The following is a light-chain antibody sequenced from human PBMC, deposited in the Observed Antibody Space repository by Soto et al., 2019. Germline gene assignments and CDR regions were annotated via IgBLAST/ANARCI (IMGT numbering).Light chain of an antibody. Sequence: DIQMTQSPSSLSASVGDRVTITCRASRYIRSDLSWYQQRPGQAPKVLIYTASSLQSGVPSRFSGSGSGTDFTLTISSLQPEDCATYYCQQYNSYSDTFGQGTKVEIK. CDR2: TAS. CDR3: QQYNSYSDT. V-gene: IGKV1-17*01. J-gene: IGKJ1*01. CDR1: RYIRSD.